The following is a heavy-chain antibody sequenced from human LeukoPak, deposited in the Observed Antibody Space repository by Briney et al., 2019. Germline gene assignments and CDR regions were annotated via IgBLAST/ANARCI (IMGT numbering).Heavy chain of an antibody. CDR1: GFTFSSYA. CDR2: ISGSGGST. V-gene: IGHV3-23*01. J-gene: IGHJ6*02. Sequence: QPGVSLRLSCAASGFTFSSYAMSWVRQAPGKGLEWVSAISGSGGSTYYADSVKGRFTISRDNSKNTLYLQMNSLRAEDTAVYYCAKDSSRIYYYGMDVWGQGTTVTVSS. D-gene: IGHD6-13*01. CDR3: AKDSSRIYYYGMDV.